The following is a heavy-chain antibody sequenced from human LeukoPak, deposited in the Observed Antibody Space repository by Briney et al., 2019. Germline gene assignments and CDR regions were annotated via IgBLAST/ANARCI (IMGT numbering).Heavy chain of an antibody. CDR2: ISYDGSNK. V-gene: IGHV3-30*03. Sequence: PGRSLRLSCAASGFTFSSYGMHWVRQAPGRGLEWVAVISYDGSNKYCADSVKGRFTISRDNSKNTLYLQMNSLKIEDTAVYYCTTGWFDPWGQGTLVTVSS. CDR3: TTGWFDP. J-gene: IGHJ5*02. CDR1: GFTFSSYG. D-gene: IGHD1-14*01.